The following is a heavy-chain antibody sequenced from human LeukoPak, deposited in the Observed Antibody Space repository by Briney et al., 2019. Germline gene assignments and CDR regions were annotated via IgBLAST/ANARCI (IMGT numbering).Heavy chain of an antibody. D-gene: IGHD6-19*01. CDR2: ISSTSITT. J-gene: IGHJ4*02. V-gene: IGHV3-48*01. CDR1: GFTLNRNN. Sequence: GGSLRLSCVASGFTLNRNNMNWVRPAPGKGLEWVSYISSTSITTYYADSLKGRFTISRDNAKNSLYLQINSLRADDTAVYNTAREVMLAVAGDFWGQGTLVTVSS. CDR3: AREVMLAVAGDF.